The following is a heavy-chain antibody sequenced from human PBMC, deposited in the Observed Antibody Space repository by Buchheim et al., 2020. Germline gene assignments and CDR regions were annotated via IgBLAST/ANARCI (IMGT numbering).Heavy chain of an antibody. Sequence: QVQLVESGGGVVQPGRSLRLSCAASGFTFSSYGMHWVRQAPGKGLEWVAVISSDGSNKYYADSVKGRFTISRDNSKNTLYLQVNSLRAEDTAVYFCATENYYDSSAYLDSWGQGTL. D-gene: IGHD3-22*01. CDR1: GFTFSSYG. J-gene: IGHJ4*02. CDR2: ISSDGSNK. CDR3: ATENYYDSSAYLDS. V-gene: IGHV3-30*03.